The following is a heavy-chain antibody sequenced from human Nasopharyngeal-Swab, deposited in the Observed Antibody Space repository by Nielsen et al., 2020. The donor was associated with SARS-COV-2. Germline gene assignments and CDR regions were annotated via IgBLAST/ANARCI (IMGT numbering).Heavy chain of an antibody. CDR2: ISSSATHI. J-gene: IGHJ4*02. CDR1: GFTVTTYT. V-gene: IGHV3-21*01. Sequence: GGSLRLSCVVAGFTVTTYTMNWVRQAPGKGLEWVSSISSSATHIYYADSVKGRFTISRDNAKNSLYRQMNSLRVGDTAVYYCAREVAGRGVDYWGQGTLVTVSS. CDR3: AREVAGRGVDY. D-gene: IGHD2-15*01.